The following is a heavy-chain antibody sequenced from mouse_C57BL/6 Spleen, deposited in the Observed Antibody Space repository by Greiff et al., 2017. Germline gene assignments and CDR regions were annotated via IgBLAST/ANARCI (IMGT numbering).Heavy chain of an antibody. CDR1: GFTFTDYY. CDR2: IRNKANGYTT. J-gene: IGHJ4*01. CDR3: ARYRGQYAMDY. Sequence: EVKVVESGGGLVQPGGSLSLSCAASGFTFTDYYMSWVRQPPGKALEWLGFIRNKANGYTTEYSASVKGRFTISSDNSQSILYLQMNALSAEDMATYCCARYRGQYAMDYWGQGTSVTVSS. V-gene: IGHV7-3*01.